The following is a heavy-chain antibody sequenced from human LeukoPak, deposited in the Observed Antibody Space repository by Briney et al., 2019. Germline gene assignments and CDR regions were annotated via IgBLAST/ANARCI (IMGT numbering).Heavy chain of an antibody. CDR1: GGSISSSSCY. J-gene: IGHJ6*02. CDR3: ARYPAADGAGAYYGMDV. CDR2: IYYSGST. V-gene: IGHV4-39*01. D-gene: IGHD6-13*01. Sequence: SETLSLTCTVSGGSISSSSCYWGWIRQPPGKGLEWIGSIYYSGSTYNPSLKSRVTISVDTSKNQFSLKLSSVTAADTALYYCARYPAADGAGAYYGMDVWGQGTTVTVSS.